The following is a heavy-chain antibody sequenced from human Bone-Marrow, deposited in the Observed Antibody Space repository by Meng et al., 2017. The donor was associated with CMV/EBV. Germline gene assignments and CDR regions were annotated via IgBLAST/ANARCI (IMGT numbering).Heavy chain of an antibody. Sequence: GGSLRLSCAASGFTFSSYSMNWVRQAPGKGLEWISYISKNGRTIYYADSVKGRFTISRDDAKNSLYLQMNSLRVEDTAAYYCARDFPYCSSSLCPGNYGMDVWGQGTTVTVSS. CDR2: ISKNGRTI. J-gene: IGHJ6*02. CDR1: GFTFSSYS. V-gene: IGHV3-48*04. CDR3: ARDFPYCSSSLCPGNYGMDV. D-gene: IGHD2-2*01.